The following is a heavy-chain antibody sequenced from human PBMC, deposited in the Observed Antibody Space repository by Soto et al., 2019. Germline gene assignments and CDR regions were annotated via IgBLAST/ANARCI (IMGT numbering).Heavy chain of an antibody. CDR1: GGSISSYY. V-gene: IGHV4-59*08. D-gene: IGHD6-6*01. CDR2: IYYSGST. Sequence: PSETLSLTCTVSGGSISSYYWSWIRQPPGKGLEWIGSIYYSGSTYYNPSLKSRVTISVDTSKNQFSLKLSSVTAADTAVYYCARHPRSSDYFDYWGQGTLVTVSS. CDR3: ARHPRSSDYFDY. J-gene: IGHJ4*02.